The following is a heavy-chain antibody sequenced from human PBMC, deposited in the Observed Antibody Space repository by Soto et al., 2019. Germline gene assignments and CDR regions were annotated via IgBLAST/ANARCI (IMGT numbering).Heavy chain of an antibody. CDR1: GGSISGHY. CDR3: ARVGSYWYNWFDP. J-gene: IGHJ5*02. CDR2: IYDTGST. V-gene: IGHV4-59*11. Sequence: SETLSLTCTVSGGSISGHYWSWIRQPPGKGLEWIGYIYDTGSTNYNPSLKSRLTISVDTSKNQFSLKLTSVTAADTAVYYCARVGSYWYNWFDPWGQGALVTVSS. D-gene: IGHD2-8*02.